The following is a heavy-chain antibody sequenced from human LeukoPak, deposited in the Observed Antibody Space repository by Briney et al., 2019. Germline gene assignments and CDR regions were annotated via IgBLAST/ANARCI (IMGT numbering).Heavy chain of an antibody. CDR3: ARENLYCSSTSCYENWFDP. D-gene: IGHD2-2*01. J-gene: IGHJ5*02. CDR2: INHSGST. Sequence: PSETLSLTCAVYGGSFSGYYWSWIRQPPGKGLEWIGEINHSGSTNYNPSLKSRVTISVDTSKNQFSLKLSSVTAADTAVYYCARENLYCSSTSCYENWFDPWGQGTLVTVSS. CDR1: GGSFSGYY. V-gene: IGHV4-34*01.